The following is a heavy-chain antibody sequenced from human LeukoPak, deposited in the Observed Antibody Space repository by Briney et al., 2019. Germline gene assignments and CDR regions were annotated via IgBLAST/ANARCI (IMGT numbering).Heavy chain of an antibody. CDR3: TRDGDYVYYYYGMDV. D-gene: IGHD4-17*01. CDR1: GFTVSSNY. CDR2: IRSKAYGGTT. J-gene: IGHJ6*02. V-gene: IGHV3-49*04. Sequence: GGSLRLSCAASGFTVSSNYMSWVRQAPGKGLEWVGFIRSKAYGGTTEYAASVKGRFTISRDDSKSIAYLQMNSLKTEDTAVYYCTRDGDYVYYYYGMDVWGQGTTVTVSS.